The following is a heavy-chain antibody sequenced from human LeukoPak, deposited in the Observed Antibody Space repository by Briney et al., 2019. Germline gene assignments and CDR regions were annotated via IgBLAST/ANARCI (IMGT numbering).Heavy chain of an antibody. Sequence: SETLSLTCNVSGGSISSDYWTWIRQPPGKGLEWIGNIYYSGSTNYNHSLKSRVVISVDTSKNQYSLKLNSVTAADTAVYYCARRRDYYDSRGYYAFDIWGHGTMVTVSS. CDR2: IYYSGST. J-gene: IGHJ3*02. CDR3: ARRRDYYDSRGYYAFDI. D-gene: IGHD3-22*01. V-gene: IGHV4-59*01. CDR1: GGSISSDY.